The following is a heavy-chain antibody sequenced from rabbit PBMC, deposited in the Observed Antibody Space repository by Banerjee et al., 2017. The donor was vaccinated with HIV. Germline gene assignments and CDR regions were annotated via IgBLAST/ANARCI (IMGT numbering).Heavy chain of an antibody. Sequence: QQQLEESGGGLVKPEGSLTLTCKASGIDFSSYGVSWVRQAPGKGLEWIGYIDTGSGSKDYASWVNGRFTISLDNAQNTVFLQMTSLTAADTATYFCARSNTYYGMDL. V-gene: IGHV1S47*01. CDR2: IDTGSGSK. J-gene: IGHJ6*01. CDR1: GIDFSSYG. CDR3: ARSNTYYGMDL.